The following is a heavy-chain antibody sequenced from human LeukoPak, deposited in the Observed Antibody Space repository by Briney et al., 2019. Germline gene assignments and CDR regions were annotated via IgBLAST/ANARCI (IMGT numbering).Heavy chain of an antibody. CDR3: ARSRNKAAAPFDY. D-gene: IGHD6-13*01. Sequence: NPSETLSLTCTVSGGSISSGDYYWRWIRQPPGKGLEWIGYIYYSGSTYYNPSLKSRVTISVDTSKNQFSLKLSSVTAADTAVYYCARSRNKAAAPFDYWGQGTLVTVSS. V-gene: IGHV4-30-4*01. CDR2: IYYSGST. J-gene: IGHJ4*02. CDR1: GGSISSGDYY.